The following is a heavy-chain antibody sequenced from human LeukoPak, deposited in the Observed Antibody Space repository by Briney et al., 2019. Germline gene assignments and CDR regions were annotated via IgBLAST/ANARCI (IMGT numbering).Heavy chain of an antibody. CDR1: GYVFTNYW. CDR2: IHPGSSNT. Sequence: GESLTISCKGSGYVFTNYWIAWVRQVPEKGLEWMGIIHPGSSNTKYGPSFQGQVAISADKSISTAYLHWNNLRASDTAMYYCASHYETSGYFGFDIWGQGTMVT. D-gene: IGHD3-22*01. J-gene: IGHJ3*02. V-gene: IGHV5-51*03. CDR3: ASHYETSGYFGFDI.